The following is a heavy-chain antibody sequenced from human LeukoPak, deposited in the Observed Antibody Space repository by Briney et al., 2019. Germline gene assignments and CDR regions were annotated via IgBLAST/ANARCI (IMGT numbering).Heavy chain of an antibody. D-gene: IGHD6-13*01. CDR1: GGSISGSISNYY. V-gene: IGHV4-30-2*01. J-gene: IGHJ4*02. CDR3: ARDADSSSWYRIY. Sequence: SETLSLTCTVSGGSISGSISNYYWSWIRQPPGKGLEWIGYIYHSGSTYYNPSLKSRVTISVDRSKNQFSLKLSSVTAADTAVYYCARDADSSSWYRIYWGQGTLVTVSS. CDR2: IYHSGST.